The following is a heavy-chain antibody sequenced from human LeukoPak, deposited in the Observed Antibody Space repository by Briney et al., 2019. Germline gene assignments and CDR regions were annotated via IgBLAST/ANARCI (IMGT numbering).Heavy chain of an antibody. CDR2: IYYSGST. D-gene: IGHD2-2*01. CDR1: GGPISSGDYY. CDR3: ARNDIVVVPAAFDY. V-gene: IGHV4-30-4*08. Sequence: SQTLSLTCTVSGGPISSGDYYWSWIRQPPGKGLEWIGYIYYSGSTYYNPSLKSRVTISVDTSKNQFSLKLSSVTAADTAVYYCARNDIVVVPAAFDYWGQGTLVTVSS. J-gene: IGHJ4*02.